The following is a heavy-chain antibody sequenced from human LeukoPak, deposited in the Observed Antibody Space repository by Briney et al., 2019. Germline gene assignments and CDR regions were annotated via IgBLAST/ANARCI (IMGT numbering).Heavy chain of an antibody. CDR3: ARNVQWLAYYFDY. CDR1: GFTFSDYY. V-gene: IGHV3-30-3*01. CDR2: ISYDGSNK. Sequence: GGSLRLSCAASGFTFSDYYMSWIRQAPGKGLEWVAVISYDGSNKYYADSVKGRFTISRDNSKNTLYLQMNSLRAEDTAVYYCARNVQWLAYYFDYWGQGTLVTVSS. D-gene: IGHD6-19*01. J-gene: IGHJ4*02.